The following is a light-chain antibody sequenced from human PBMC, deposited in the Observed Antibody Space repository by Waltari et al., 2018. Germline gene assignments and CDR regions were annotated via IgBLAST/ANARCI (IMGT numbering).Light chain of an antibody. V-gene: IGLV2-14*01. CDR1: SSDFAVFNY. CDR2: DVR. Sequence: QSALTQSASVSGSPGQSITISCTGTSSDFAVFNYVSWYQQHPGKAPQLMIYDVRKRPSGVSTRFSGSKSGNTASLTISGLQAEDEADYYCSSYTSTWVFGGGTKLTVL. J-gene: IGLJ3*02. CDR3: SSYTSTWV.